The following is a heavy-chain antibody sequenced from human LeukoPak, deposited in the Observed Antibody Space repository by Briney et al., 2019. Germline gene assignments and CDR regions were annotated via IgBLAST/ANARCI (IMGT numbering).Heavy chain of an antibody. Sequence: PGGSLRLSCAASGFTFSTYWMSWVRQAPGKGLEWVANIQQDGSEKYYVDSVKGRFTISRDNAKNSLYLQMSSLRAEDTAVYYCARVSGLWFGGPFDPWGQGTLVTVSS. D-gene: IGHD3-10*01. V-gene: IGHV3-7*01. CDR2: IQQDGSEK. J-gene: IGHJ5*02. CDR3: ARVSGLWFGGPFDP. CDR1: GFTFSTYW.